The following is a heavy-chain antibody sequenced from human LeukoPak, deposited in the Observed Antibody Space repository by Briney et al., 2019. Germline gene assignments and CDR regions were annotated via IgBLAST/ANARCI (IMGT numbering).Heavy chain of an antibody. J-gene: IGHJ4*02. CDR3: ARGPNRARLNSSSWYGTVSDY. CDR1: GFTFTNFA. D-gene: IGHD6-13*01. CDR2: ISSDERNK. Sequence: QPGGSLRLSCAASGFTFTNFAMHWVRQAPGKGLEWVAVISSDERNKYYADSVKGRFTISRDNSKNTVNLEMNSLRAEDSAVYYCARGPNRARLNSSSWYGTVSDYWGQGTLVTVSS. V-gene: IGHV3-30*04.